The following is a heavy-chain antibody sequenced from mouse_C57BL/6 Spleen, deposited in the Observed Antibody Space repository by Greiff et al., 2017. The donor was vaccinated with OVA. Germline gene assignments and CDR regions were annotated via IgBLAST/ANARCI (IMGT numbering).Heavy chain of an antibody. Sequence: QVQLKESGAELVKPGASVKLSCKASGYTFTSYWMHWVKQRPGQGLEWIGMIHPNSGSTNYNEKFKSKATLTVDKSSSTAYMQLSSLTSEDSAVYYCARSFITTVNYAMDYWGQGTSVTVSS. CDR3: ARSFITTVNYAMDY. D-gene: IGHD1-1*01. V-gene: IGHV1-64*01. J-gene: IGHJ4*01. CDR1: GYTFTSYW. CDR2: IHPNSGST.